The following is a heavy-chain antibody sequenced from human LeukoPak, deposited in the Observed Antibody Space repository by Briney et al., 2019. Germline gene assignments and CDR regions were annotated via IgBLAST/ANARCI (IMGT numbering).Heavy chain of an antibody. V-gene: IGHV3-11*01. CDR3: AREMEGDYGSGTFFDL. Sequence: GGSLRLSCAASAFVLSDYYMSWIRQAPGKGLEWVSYISDSGSTIYYADSVKGRFTISRDNVKNSLYLQMNGLRAEDTAVYYCAREMEGDYGSGTFFDLWGQGNMVTVSS. J-gene: IGHJ4*02. CDR2: ISDSGSTI. D-gene: IGHD3-10*01. CDR1: AFVLSDYY.